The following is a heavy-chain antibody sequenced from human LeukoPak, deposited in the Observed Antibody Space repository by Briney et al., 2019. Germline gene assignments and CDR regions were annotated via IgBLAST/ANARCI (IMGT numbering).Heavy chain of an antibody. V-gene: IGHV3-43*02. CDR2: ITWDGGST. Sequence: PGGSLRLSCAASGYTFSSYAMHWVRQAPGKGLEWVSLITWDGGSTFYADSVKGRFTISRDNSKNSLSLQMNSLTTEDTALYRCATERLRYFHHWGQGTLVTVSS. J-gene: IGHJ4*02. CDR3: ATERLRYFHH. CDR1: GYTFSSYA.